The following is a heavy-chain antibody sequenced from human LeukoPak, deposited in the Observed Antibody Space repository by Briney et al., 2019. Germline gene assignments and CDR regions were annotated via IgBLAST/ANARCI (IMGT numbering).Heavy chain of an antibody. Sequence: PGGSLRLSCAASSFSFSSYAMSWVRQAPGKGLEWVSTINNSGGTTYYADSVKGRFTISRDNSKNTLYMQMNSLRAEDTAVYYCAKDMRWGCSGGSCYPFDYWGQGTLVTVSS. CDR1: SFSFSSYA. CDR3: AKDMRWGCSGGSCYPFDY. V-gene: IGHV3-23*01. D-gene: IGHD2-15*01. CDR2: INNSGGTT. J-gene: IGHJ4*02.